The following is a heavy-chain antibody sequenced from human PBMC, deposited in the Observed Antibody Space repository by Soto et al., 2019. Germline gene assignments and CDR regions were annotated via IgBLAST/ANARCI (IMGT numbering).Heavy chain of an antibody. J-gene: IGHJ4*02. CDR1: GGSVSSYQ. CDR3: ARDGVGPFDY. V-gene: IGHV4-59*02. CDR2: RSYSGNT. Sequence: QVQLQESGPGLLKPSETLSLTCTISGGSVSSYQWSWIRQPPGKGLEWIGLRSYSGNTVYNPSLKSRVAFSVDTSKNHFSLTLTSVTAADTAVYYCARDGVGPFDYWGQGTLVTVSS. D-gene: IGHD1-26*01.